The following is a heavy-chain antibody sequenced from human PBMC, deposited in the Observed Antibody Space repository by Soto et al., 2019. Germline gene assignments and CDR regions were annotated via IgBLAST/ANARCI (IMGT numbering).Heavy chain of an antibody. CDR3: AGSYCGGDCYSYYYYGMDV. D-gene: IGHD2-21*02. CDR1: GGSMISYY. CDR2: IYYAGST. V-gene: IGHV4-59*12. J-gene: IGHJ6*02. Sequence: SETLSLTCTVSGGSMISYYWSWIRQPPGRGLEWIGFIYYAGSTKYNPSLNSRVTISVDTSKNQFSLTVTSVTAADTAVYYCAGSYCGGDCYSYYYYGMDVWGQGTTVTVSS.